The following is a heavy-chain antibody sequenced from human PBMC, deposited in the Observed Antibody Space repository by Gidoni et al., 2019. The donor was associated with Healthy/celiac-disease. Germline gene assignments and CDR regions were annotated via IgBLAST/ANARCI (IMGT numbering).Heavy chain of an antibody. D-gene: IGHD2-15*01. CDR3: AREGADGSGGSCYLGWFDP. Sequence: QVQLQESGPGLVKPSQTLSLTCPVSGVSISRGGYCWSWIRHHPGTGLEWIGYIYYSGSTYYNPSPKSGVTISVDTSKNQFSLKRSSVTAADTAVYDCAREGADGSGGSCYLGWFDPWGQGTLVTVSS. CDR2: IYYSGST. J-gene: IGHJ5*02. CDR1: GVSISRGGYC. V-gene: IGHV4-31*03.